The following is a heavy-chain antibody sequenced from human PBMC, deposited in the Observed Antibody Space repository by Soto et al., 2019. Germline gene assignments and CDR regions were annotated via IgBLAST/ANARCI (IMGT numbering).Heavy chain of an antibody. V-gene: IGHV3-30*18. Sequence: QVQLVESGGGVVQPGRSLRLSCAASGFTFSSYGMHWVRQAPGKGLEWVAVISYDGSNKYYADSVKGRFTISRDNSKNTVYLKMNSLRAEDTAVYYCAKDNRRLAFCGGDCFTGAFDIWGQGTMVTVSS. CDR3: AKDNRRLAFCGGDCFTGAFDI. D-gene: IGHD2-21*02. CDR1: GFTFSSYG. J-gene: IGHJ3*02. CDR2: ISYDGSNK.